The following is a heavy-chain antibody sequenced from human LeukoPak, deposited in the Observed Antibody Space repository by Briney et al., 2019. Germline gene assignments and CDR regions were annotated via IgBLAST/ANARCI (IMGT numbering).Heavy chain of an antibody. CDR2: IYYSGST. Sequence: SETLSLTCTVSGGSISSISYYWGWIRQPPGEGLEWIGSIYYSGSTYYNPSLKSRVTISVDTSKNQFSLKLSSVTAADTAVYYCARLANSAYYDFWSGCYYFDYWGQGTLVTVSS. V-gene: IGHV4-39*01. J-gene: IGHJ4*02. CDR3: ARLANSAYYDFWSGCYYFDY. CDR1: GGSISSISYY. D-gene: IGHD3-3*01.